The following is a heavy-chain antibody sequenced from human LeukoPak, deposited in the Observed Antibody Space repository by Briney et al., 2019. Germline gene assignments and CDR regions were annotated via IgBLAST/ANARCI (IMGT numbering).Heavy chain of an antibody. Sequence: SETLSLTCTVSGGSISSYYWSWIRQPPGKGLEWIGYIYYSGSTNYNPSHKSRVTISVDTSKNQFSLKLSSVTAADTAVYYCARDVLDGSGSYYSVDWGQGTLVTVSS. V-gene: IGHV4-59*01. D-gene: IGHD3-10*01. J-gene: IGHJ4*02. CDR1: GGSISSYY. CDR3: ARDVLDGSGSYYSVD. CDR2: IYYSGST.